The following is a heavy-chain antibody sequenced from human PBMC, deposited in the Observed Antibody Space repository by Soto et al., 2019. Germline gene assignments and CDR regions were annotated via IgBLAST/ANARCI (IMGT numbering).Heavy chain of an antibody. V-gene: IGHV3-30*18. CDR1: GFTFSSYG. Sequence: QVQLVESGGGVVQPGRSLRLSCAASGFTFSSYGMHWVRQAPGKGLEWVAVISYDGSNKYYADSVKGRFTISRDNSKNTLYLQMNSLRAEDTAVYYCAKDPTAVAERGNWFAPWGQGTLVTVSS. CDR2: ISYDGSNK. CDR3: AKDPTAVAERGNWFAP. J-gene: IGHJ5*02. D-gene: IGHD6-19*01.